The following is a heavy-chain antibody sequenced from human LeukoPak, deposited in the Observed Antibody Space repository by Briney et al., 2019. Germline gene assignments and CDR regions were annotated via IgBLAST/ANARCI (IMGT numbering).Heavy chain of an antibody. CDR3: ARCSSSWSYYFDY. Sequence: GGSLRLSCAASGFTFSSYSMNWVRQAPGKGLEWVSSISRSSSYICYADSVKGRFTISRDNAKNSLYLQMNSLRAEDTAVYYCARCSSSWSYYFDYWGQGTLVTVSS. D-gene: IGHD6-13*01. CDR2: ISRSSSYI. V-gene: IGHV3-21*01. CDR1: GFTFSSYS. J-gene: IGHJ4*02.